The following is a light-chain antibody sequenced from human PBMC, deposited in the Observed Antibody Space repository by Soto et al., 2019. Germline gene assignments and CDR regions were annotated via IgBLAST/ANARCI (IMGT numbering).Light chain of an antibody. CDR2: EVS. CDR3: SSYTSGRDVYV. CDR1: SSDVVSYHY. Sequence: QSALTQPASVSGSPGQSITISCTGTSSDVVSYHYVSWFQQHPGKAPKLIIFEVSDRPSGVSTRFSGSKSGDTASLTISGLQADDEADYYCSSYTSGRDVYVFGGGTKLTVL. J-gene: IGLJ1*01. V-gene: IGLV2-14*01.